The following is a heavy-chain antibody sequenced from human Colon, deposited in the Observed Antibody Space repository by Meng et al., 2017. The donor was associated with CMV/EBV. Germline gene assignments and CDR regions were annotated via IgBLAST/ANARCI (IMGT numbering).Heavy chain of an antibody. D-gene: IGHD5-18*01. CDR2: LDWKSEII. J-gene: IGHJ4*02. Sequence: SLKISCVASGFKFNDHAMHWVRPTPGKGLEWVSGLDWKSEIIGYADSVRGRFTISRDNAQNSLYLQMTSLRPEDTALYYCVKDGGYILSHYFDYWGRGSRVTVSS. V-gene: IGHV3-9*01. CDR1: GFKFNDHA. CDR3: VKDGGYILSHYFDY.